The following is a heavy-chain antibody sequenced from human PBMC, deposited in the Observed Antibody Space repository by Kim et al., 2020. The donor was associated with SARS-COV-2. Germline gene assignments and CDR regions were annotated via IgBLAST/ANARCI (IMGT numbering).Heavy chain of an antibody. Sequence: SVKVSCKASGGTFSSYAFSWVRQAPGQGLEWMGGIIPIFATANYAQRFQGRVTIIADESTSTAYMEMSSLRSEDTAVYYCAGEGEDSDMVVRHTYYYYAMDVWGQGTTVTVSS. V-gene: IGHV1-69*13. CDR3: AGEGEDSDMVVRHTYYYYAMDV. CDR2: IIPIFATA. J-gene: IGHJ6*02. CDR1: GGTFSSYA. D-gene: IGHD5-18*01.